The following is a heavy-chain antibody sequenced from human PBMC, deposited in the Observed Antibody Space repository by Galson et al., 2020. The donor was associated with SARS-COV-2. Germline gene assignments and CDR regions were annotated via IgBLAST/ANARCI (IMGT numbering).Heavy chain of an antibody. CDR2: INIGGST. D-gene: IGHD3-16*01. V-gene: IGHV4-34*01. CDR3: ARGHRGVVPSPVLGLGPFYSYYYMDV. J-gene: IGHJ6*03. Sequence: SETLSLTCAVSGGSFSGYSWTWIRQAPGKGLEWIGEINIGGSTNYSPSLRSRVTISVDNSKNQFSLRLTSVTTADTAVYYCARGHRGVVPSPVLGLGPFYSYYYMDVWGKGTTVSVSS. CDR1: GGSFSGYS.